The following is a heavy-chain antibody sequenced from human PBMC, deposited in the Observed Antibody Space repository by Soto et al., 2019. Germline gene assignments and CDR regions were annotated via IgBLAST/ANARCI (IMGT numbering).Heavy chain of an antibody. CDR2: IYYSGST. Sequence: SETLSLTCTVSGGSISSSSYYWGWIRQPPGKGLEWIGSIYYSGSTYYNPSLKSRVTISVDTSKNQFSLKLSSVTAADTAVYYCATGSVTKSGYYYYMDVWGKGTTVTVSS. CDR3: ATGSVTKSGYYYYMDV. J-gene: IGHJ6*03. D-gene: IGHD4-17*01. V-gene: IGHV4-39*01. CDR1: GGSISSSSYY.